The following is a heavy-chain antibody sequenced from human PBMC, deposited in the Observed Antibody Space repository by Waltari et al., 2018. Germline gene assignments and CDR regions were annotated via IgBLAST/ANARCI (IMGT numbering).Heavy chain of an antibody. CDR3: ARAPRNYRDAFDI. Sequence: QVQLQESGPGLVKPSETLSLTCTVSGGSISSHYWSWIRQPPGKGLEWIGYIYYSGSNNYNPSLKSRVTIAVATSKNQFSLKLSSVTAADTAVYYCARAPRNYRDAFDIWGQGTMVTVSS. CDR2: IYYSGSN. J-gene: IGHJ3*02. CDR1: GGSISSHY. V-gene: IGHV4-59*11. D-gene: IGHD1-7*01.